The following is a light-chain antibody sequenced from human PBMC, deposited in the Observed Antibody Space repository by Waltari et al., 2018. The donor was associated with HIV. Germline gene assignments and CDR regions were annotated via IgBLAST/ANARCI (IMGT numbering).Light chain of an antibody. CDR3: QQYNNWPPLFT. CDR1: QSVSSN. J-gene: IGKJ3*01. CDR2: GAS. Sequence: EIVMTQSPATLSVSPGERATLSCRASQSVSSNLAWYQQKLGQAPRLLIYGASTRATGIPARFSGSGSGTEFTLTISSLQSEDFAVYYCQQYNNWPPLFTFGPGTKVDIK. V-gene: IGKV3-15*01.